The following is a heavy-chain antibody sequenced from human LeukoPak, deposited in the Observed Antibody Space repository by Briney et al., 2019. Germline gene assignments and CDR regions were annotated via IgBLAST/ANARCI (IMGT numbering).Heavy chain of an antibody. CDR1: GGSISSYY. V-gene: IGHV4-59*01. J-gene: IGHJ4*02. D-gene: IGHD3-22*01. CDR2: IYYSGST. Sequence: SETLSLTCTVSGGSISSYYWSWIRQPPGKGLEWIGYIYYSGSTDYNHSLRSRVTISVDTSKNRFSLTLSAMTAADTAVYYCARTPYDSSGYGSHDYWGQGTPVIVSS. CDR3: ARTPYDSSGYGSHDY.